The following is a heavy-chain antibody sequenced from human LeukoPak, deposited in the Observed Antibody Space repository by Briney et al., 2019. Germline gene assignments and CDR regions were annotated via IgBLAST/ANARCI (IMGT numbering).Heavy chain of an antibody. CDR1: GFTFSSYW. Sequence: PGGSLRPSCAASGFTFSSYWMSWVRQAPGKGLEWVANMKEEGKEKYYADSVKGRFTISRDNAKNSLYLQMNSLRAEDTAVYYCASDPPWANDAFDIWGQGTVVTVSS. CDR2: MKEEGKEK. J-gene: IGHJ3*02. D-gene: IGHD7-27*01. V-gene: IGHV3-7*01. CDR3: ASDPPWANDAFDI.